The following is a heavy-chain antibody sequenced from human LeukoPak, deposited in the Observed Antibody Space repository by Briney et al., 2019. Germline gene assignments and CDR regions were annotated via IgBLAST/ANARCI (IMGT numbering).Heavy chain of an antibody. D-gene: IGHD6-13*01. CDR1: GFTLSSYG. CDR2: ISYDGSNK. V-gene: IGHV3-30*18. J-gene: IGHJ4*02. Sequence: GGSLRLSCAASGFTLSSYGMHWVRQAPGKGLEWVAVISYDGSNKYYADSVKGRFTISRDNSKNTLYLQMNSLRAEDTAVYYCAKEEYYSSSYLNYWGQGTLVTVSS. CDR3: AKEEYYSSSYLNY.